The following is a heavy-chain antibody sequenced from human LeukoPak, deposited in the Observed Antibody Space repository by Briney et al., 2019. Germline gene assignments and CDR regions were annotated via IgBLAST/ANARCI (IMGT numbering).Heavy chain of an antibody. CDR3: ARGRRILGGPENAGDFFDY. D-gene: IGHD7-27*01. J-gene: IGHJ4*01. CDR2: INPNSGAT. Sequence: ASVKVSCKASGYTLTDYYLHWVRQARGQGLKWMGWINPNSGATDYAQSFQARVTMTRDTSIGSGYMELTGLQSDDTAVYYCARGRRILGGPENAGDFFDYWGQGSLVTVSS. CDR1: GYTLTDYY. V-gene: IGHV1-2*02.